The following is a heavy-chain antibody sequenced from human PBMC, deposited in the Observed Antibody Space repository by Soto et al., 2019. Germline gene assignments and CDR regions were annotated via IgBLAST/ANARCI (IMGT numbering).Heavy chain of an antibody. J-gene: IGHJ4*02. CDR2: ITGSSRNT. Sequence: EVQLLESGGDLVQPGGSLRLSCAASGFTFSNYAMSWVRQAPGKGLEWVSAITGSSRNTYYADSVEGRFTISRDNSKNTLYLQINSLRAEDTAVDYCATAATVATFWGVRGFAYWGQGALVTVSS. V-gene: IGHV3-23*01. D-gene: IGHD5-12*01. CDR3: ATAATVATFWGVRGFAY. CDR1: GFTFSNYA.